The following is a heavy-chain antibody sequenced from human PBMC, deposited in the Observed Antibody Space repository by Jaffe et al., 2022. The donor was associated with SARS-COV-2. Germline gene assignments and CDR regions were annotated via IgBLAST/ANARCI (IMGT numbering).Heavy chain of an antibody. D-gene: IGHD2-15*01. CDR1: GFTFSSYA. V-gene: IGHV3-23*01. J-gene: IGHJ4*02. CDR3: ATRDYSVQGRFDY. Sequence: EVQLLESGGGLVQPGGSLRLSCAASGFTFSSYAMSWVRQAPGKGLEWVSAISGSGGSTYYADSVKGRFTISRDNSKNTLYLQMNSLRAEDTAVYYCATRDYSVQGRFDYWGQGTLVTVSS. CDR2: ISGSGGST.